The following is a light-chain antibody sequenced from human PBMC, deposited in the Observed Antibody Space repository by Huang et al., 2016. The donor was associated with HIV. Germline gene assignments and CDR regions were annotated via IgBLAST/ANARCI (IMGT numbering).Light chain of an antibody. J-gene: IGKJ2*01. CDR1: QSVLSTSTNKNF. V-gene: IGKV4-1*01. CDR3: QQYYATPYT. CDR2: WAS. Sequence: DIVMTQSPESLALAVGERATITCKSSQSVLSTSTNKNFLAWYQQKLGQPTKLLIYWASTRESGVPDRFSGSGSGTDFTLTVGSLQPEDVAIYYCQQYYATPYTFGQGTKLEIK.